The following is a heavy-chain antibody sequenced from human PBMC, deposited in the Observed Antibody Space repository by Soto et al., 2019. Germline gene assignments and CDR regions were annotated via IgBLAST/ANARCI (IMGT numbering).Heavy chain of an antibody. CDR2: IIPIFGTA. CDR3: ARVDEYGGNSGGWFDP. V-gene: IGHV1-69*05. D-gene: IGHD4-17*01. CDR1: GGTFSSYA. Sequence: QVQLVQSGAEVKKPGSSVKVSCKASGGTFSSYAISWVRQAPGQGLEWMGGIIPIFGTANYAQKFQGRVTITXXDXTTXAYMELSSLRSEDTAVYYCARVDEYGGNSGGWFDPWGPGTLVTVSS. J-gene: IGHJ5*02.